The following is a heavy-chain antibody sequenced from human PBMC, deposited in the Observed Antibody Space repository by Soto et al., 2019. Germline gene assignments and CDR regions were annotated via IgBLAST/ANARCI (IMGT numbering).Heavy chain of an antibody. J-gene: IGHJ4*02. D-gene: IGHD2-2*01. CDR3: ARRSNFDY. Sequence: SETLSLTCTVSGGSISSSSYYWGWIRQPPGKGLEWIGSIYYSGSTYYNPSLKSRVTISVDTSKNQFSLKLSSVTAADTAVYYCARRSNFDYWGQGTLVTVSS. CDR2: IYYSGST. V-gene: IGHV4-39*01. CDR1: GGSISSSSYY.